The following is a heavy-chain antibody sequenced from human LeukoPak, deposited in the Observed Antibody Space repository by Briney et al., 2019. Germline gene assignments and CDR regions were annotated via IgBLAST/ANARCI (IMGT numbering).Heavy chain of an antibody. D-gene: IGHD3-10*01. J-gene: IGHJ4*02. Sequence: SETLSLTCTVSGGSISSYYWSWIRQPPGKGLEWIGYIYYSGSTNYNPSLRSRVTISVDTSKNQFSLKLSSVTAADTAVYYCARGYYGSGSFFDYWGQGTLVTVSS. CDR1: GGSISSYY. CDR3: ARGYYGSGSFFDY. V-gene: IGHV4-59*01. CDR2: IYYSGST.